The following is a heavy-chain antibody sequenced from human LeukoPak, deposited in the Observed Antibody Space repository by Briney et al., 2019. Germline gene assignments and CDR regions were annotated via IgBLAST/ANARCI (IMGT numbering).Heavy chain of an antibody. CDR2: IYSGGST. CDR3: AKETYSTSWQLDS. CDR1: GFTVSSNY. Sequence: GGSLRLSCAASGFTVSSNYMSWVRQAPGKGLEWVSVIYSGGSTYYADSVKGRFTISRDNSKNTLYLQMNSLRAEDTAVYYCAKETYSTSWQLDSWGQGTLVTVSS. V-gene: IGHV3-66*01. J-gene: IGHJ4*02. D-gene: IGHD2-2*01.